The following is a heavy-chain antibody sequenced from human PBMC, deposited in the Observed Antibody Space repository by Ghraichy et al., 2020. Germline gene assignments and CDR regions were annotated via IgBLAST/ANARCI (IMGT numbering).Heavy chain of an antibody. V-gene: IGHV3-30*14. Sequence: GGSLRLSCAASGFTFKAYHMSWVRQAPGKGLEWVALISADGGSIYYADSVKGRFTISRDNPKNTLYPQLDSLRSDATAVYYCTREYGSRGRCGYFDPWGQGTQVTVSS. CDR1: GFTFKAYH. D-gene: IGHD5-18*01. J-gene: IGHJ5*02. CDR2: ISADGGSI. CDR3: TREYGSRGRCGYFDP.